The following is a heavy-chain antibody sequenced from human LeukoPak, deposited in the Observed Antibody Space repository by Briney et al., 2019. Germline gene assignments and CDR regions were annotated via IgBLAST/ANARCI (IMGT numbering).Heavy chain of an antibody. D-gene: IGHD3-10*01. CDR2: ISAYNGNT. CDR1: GYTFTSYG. CDR3: ARVRTFYYGSGSYLDY. Sequence: GASVMVSCKASGYTFTSYGISWVRQAPGQGLEWMGWISAYNGNTNYAQKLQGRVTMTTDTSTSTAYMELRSLRSDDTAVYYCARVRTFYYGSGSYLDYWGQGTLVTVSS. J-gene: IGHJ4*02. V-gene: IGHV1-18*01.